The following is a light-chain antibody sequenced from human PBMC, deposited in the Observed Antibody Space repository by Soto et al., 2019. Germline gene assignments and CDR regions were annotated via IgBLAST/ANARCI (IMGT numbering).Light chain of an antibody. CDR2: GAK. CDR1: SSDVGSYNL. CDR3: CSYAGSDIYV. V-gene: IGLV2-23*01. Sequence: QSALTQPASVSGSPGQSINISCTGTSSDVGSYNLVSWYQQHPGKAPKLMIFGAKYRPSGVSSRCSGSKSCNSASLPISGLQADDDADDYCCSYAGSDIYVFGAGTKVTVL. J-gene: IGLJ1*01.